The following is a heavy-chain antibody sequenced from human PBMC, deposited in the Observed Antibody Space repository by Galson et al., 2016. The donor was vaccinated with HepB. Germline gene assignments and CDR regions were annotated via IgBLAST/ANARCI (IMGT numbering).Heavy chain of an antibody. CDR3: ARDAASIAAPGFDD. CDR1: GFSFSSYA. J-gene: IGHJ4*02. V-gene: IGHV3-64*04. D-gene: IGHD6-13*01. CDR2: ITNNGDTT. Sequence: SLRLSCAASGFSFSSYAMDWVRQAPGKGLEFVSGITNNGDTTDYADSVKGRFTISRDNSKNTLYLQMNSLRGEDTAVYYCARDAASIAAPGFDDWGQGTLVTVSS.